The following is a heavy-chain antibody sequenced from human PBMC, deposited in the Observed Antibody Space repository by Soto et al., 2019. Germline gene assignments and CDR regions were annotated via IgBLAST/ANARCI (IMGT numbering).Heavy chain of an antibody. Sequence: PSETLSLTCSVSGDSMRGYHFYWGWIRQAPGKGLEWIGSAYFSGGNTYYSPSLRSRVSISVDTSKNEFSLRLTSLTAADTAVYFCAYGSSSAWIDYWGQGTLVTVSS. D-gene: IGHD6-25*01. CDR3: AYGSSSAWIDY. CDR1: GDSMRGYHFY. V-gene: IGHV4-39*01. CDR2: AYFSGGNT. J-gene: IGHJ4*02.